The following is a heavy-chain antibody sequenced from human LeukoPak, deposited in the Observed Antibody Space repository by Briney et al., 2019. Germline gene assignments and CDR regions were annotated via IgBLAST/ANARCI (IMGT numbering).Heavy chain of an antibody. CDR1: GFTFRNYG. J-gene: IGHJ4*02. Sequence: GGSLRLSCAASGFTFRNYGMHWVRQAPGKGLEWVAFIGDDGTNKNYADSVKGRFTISRDNSKNTLCLQMNSLRLEDTAVYYCSKDHGMSTIIWGQGTLVTVSS. D-gene: IGHD5-24*01. V-gene: IGHV3-30*02. CDR3: SKDHGMSTII. CDR2: IGDDGTNK.